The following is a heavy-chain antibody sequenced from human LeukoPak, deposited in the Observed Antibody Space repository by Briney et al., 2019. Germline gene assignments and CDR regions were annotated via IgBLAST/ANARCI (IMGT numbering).Heavy chain of an antibody. J-gene: IGHJ2*01. CDR2: IYYSASTDT. V-gene: IGHV4-59*11. Sequence: PSETLSLTCTVFGGSISSHYWSWIRQPPGKGLEWIGYIYYSASTDTDYNPSLKSRVTISVDTSKNQFSLKLSSVTAADTAVYYCAIHTYGSYWSFDLWGRGTLVTVSS. CDR1: GGSISSHY. D-gene: IGHD5-18*01. CDR3: AIHTYGSYWSFDL.